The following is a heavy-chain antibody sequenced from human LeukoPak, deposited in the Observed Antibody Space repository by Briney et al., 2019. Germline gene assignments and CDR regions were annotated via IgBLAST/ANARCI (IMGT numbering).Heavy chain of an antibody. CDR1: GYSISSGYY. CDR2: IFRNGNT. CDR3: AREVGTSGSYYPGGY. Sequence: SETLSLTCTVSGYSISSGYYWGWIRQPPGKGLEWIGKIFRNGNTYYNPSLQSRVTISVDTSKNQFSLIMNSVTAADTAVYYCAREVGTSGSYYPGGYWGQGTLVTVSS. V-gene: IGHV4-38-2*02. D-gene: IGHD1-26*01. J-gene: IGHJ4*02.